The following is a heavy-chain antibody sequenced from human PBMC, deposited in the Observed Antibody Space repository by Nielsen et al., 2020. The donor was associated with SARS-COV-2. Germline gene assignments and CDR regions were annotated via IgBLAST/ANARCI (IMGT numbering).Heavy chain of an antibody. CDR1: GFTFSSYS. V-gene: IGHV3-48*01. Sequence: GESLKISCAASGFTFSSYSMNWVRQAPGKGLEWVSYISSSSSTIYYADSVKGRFTISRDNSRNTVYLQMNSLRPEDTAVYYCARDVNMITFGGVMYYFDYWGQGTLVTVSS. J-gene: IGHJ4*02. CDR3: ARDVNMITFGGVMYYFDY. CDR2: ISSSSSTI. D-gene: IGHD3-16*01.